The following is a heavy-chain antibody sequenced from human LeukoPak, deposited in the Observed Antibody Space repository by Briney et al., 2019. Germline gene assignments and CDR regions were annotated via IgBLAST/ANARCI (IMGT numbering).Heavy chain of an antibody. CDR2: IKPDGSET. J-gene: IGHJ4*02. V-gene: IGHV3-7*01. Sequence: PGGSLRLSCAASGFTFSSYFMNWVRQAPGKGLEWVANIKPDGSETYYVDSVKGRFTISRDNTKNSLYLQMNSLRAEDTAVYYCARGGSWSFYYWGQGTLVSVSS. CDR1: GFTFSSYF. CDR3: ARGGSWSFYY. D-gene: IGHD3-10*01.